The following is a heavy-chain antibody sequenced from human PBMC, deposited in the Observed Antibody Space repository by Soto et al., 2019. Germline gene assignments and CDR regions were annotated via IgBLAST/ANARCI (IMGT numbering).Heavy chain of an antibody. D-gene: IGHD2-8*01. CDR2: IYSGGST. CDR3: ARDNMIVHPLTDLYYYYGMDV. J-gene: IGHJ6*02. CDR1: ELSFSNFR. Sequence: HPGGSLRLSCVASELSFSNFRMSWVRQAPGKGLEWVSVIYSGGSTYYADSVKGRFTISRDNSKNTLYLQMNSLRAEDTAVYYCARDNMIVHPLTDLYYYYGMDVWGQGTTVTVSS. V-gene: IGHV3-66*01.